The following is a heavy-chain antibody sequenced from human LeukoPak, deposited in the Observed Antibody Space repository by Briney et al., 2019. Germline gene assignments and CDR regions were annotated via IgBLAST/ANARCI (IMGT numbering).Heavy chain of an antibody. Sequence: PSETLSLTCTVSGGSISGYYWSWIRQPAGKGLEWSGRIYSSGSINYNPSLKSRVTMSVDMSKNQFSLKLSSVTAADTAVYYCARDGNSDFDYWGQGTLVTVSS. J-gene: IGHJ4*02. V-gene: IGHV4-4*07. CDR2: IYSSGSI. CDR3: ARDGNSDFDY. D-gene: IGHD4-23*01. CDR1: GGSISGYY.